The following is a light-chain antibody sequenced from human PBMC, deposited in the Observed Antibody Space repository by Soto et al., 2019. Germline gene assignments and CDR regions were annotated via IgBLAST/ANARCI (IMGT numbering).Light chain of an antibody. J-gene: IGKJ1*01. CDR3: QHWNDYSWT. CDR2: TTS. V-gene: IGKV1-5*03. CDR1: QSISIW. Sequence: DLHMTQSPSTLSASVGDRVTITCRASQSISIWLAWYQQKPGKAPNLLIYTTSSLETGVPSRFSGSGSGTEFTLTISSLQPDDFATYYCQHWNDYSWTFGQGTKVEVK.